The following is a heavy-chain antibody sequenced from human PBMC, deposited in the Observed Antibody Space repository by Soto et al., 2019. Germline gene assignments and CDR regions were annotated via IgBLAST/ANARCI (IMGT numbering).Heavy chain of an antibody. CDR1: GDSVTISDYY. D-gene: IGHD3-22*01. J-gene: IGHJ4*02. Sequence: QLQLQESGPGLVKPSETLSLTCTVSGDSVTISDYYSGWIRQPPGNGLEWIGSIHYSGSTYYNPSLKSRVTISGDTSKKQFSLKLTSVTAADAAVYYCAAHDSGGYYAEYWGQGTLVTVSA. CDR2: IHYSGST. CDR3: AAHDSGGYYAEY. V-gene: IGHV4-39*01.